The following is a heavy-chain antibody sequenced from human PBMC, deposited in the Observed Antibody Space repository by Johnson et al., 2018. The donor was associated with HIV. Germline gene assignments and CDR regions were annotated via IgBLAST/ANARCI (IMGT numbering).Heavy chain of an antibody. V-gene: IGHV3-30*02. J-gene: IGHJ3*02. CDR1: GFTFSSYG. CDR3: AKGMGITAFDI. D-gene: IGHD1-14*01. CDR2: IRYDGSNK. Sequence: QVQLVESGGGVVQPGGSLRLSCAASGFTFSSYGMHWVRQAPGKGLEWVAFIRYDGSNKYYADSVKGRFTISRDNSKNTLYLQMNSLRDEDTAVYYCAKGMGITAFDIWGQGTMVTVSS.